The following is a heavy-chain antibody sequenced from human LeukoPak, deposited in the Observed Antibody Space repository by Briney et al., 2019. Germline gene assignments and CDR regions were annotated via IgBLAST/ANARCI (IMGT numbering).Heavy chain of an antibody. Sequence: PGGSLGLSCAASEFTFSNYGMHWVRQAPGKGLEWVAFIRYDGTNKYYADSVKGRFTISRDNSKNTLYLKMNSLRGEDTAVYYCARRSSSGWYPDYYYYYMDVWGKGTTVTISS. V-gene: IGHV3-30*02. J-gene: IGHJ6*03. CDR2: IRYDGTNK. CDR1: EFTFSNYG. CDR3: ARRSSSGWYPDYYYYYMDV. D-gene: IGHD6-19*01.